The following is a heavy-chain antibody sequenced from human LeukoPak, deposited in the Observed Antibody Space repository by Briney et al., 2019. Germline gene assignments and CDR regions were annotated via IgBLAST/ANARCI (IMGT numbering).Heavy chain of an antibody. D-gene: IGHD3-10*01. CDR1: GFTFSNAW. CDR2: IKSKTDGGTT. J-gene: IGHJ4*02. Sequence: GGSLRLSCAASGFTFSNAWMSWVRQAPRKGLEWVGRIKSKTDGGTTDYAAPVKGRFTISRDDSKNTLYLQMNSLKTEDTAVYYCTPLLLRFGEFPVDYWGQGTLVTVSS. CDR3: TPLLLRFGEFPVDY. V-gene: IGHV3-15*01.